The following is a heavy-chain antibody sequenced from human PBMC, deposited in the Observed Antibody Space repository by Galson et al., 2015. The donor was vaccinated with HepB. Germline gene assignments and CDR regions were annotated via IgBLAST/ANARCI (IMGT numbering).Heavy chain of an antibody. Sequence: SLRLSCAASGFNFNDYGLHWVRQAPGKGLEWVSGISWNSASIGYADSVKGRFTTSRDNAKNSLYLPMNSLRAEDTALYYCAKDIGRYYDFWSGYRLTYDFGLDVWGQGTTVTVSS. D-gene: IGHD3-3*01. V-gene: IGHV3-9*01. J-gene: IGHJ6*02. CDR3: AKDIGRYYDFWSGYRLTYDFGLDV. CDR2: ISWNSASI. CDR1: GFNFNDYG.